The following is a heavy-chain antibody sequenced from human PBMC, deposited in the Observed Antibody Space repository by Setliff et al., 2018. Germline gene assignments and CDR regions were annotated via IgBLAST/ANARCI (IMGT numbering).Heavy chain of an antibody. J-gene: IGHJ4*02. V-gene: IGHV4-34*01. CDR2: VNHRGDT. Sequence: SETLSLTCAVYGDSFSDYYWGWIRQPPGKGLGWIEEVNHRGDTNYSPSLRGRVTMTVDAARKQLSLKISSMTAADAGVYFCARDNPIVGATDYWGQGILVTVS. D-gene: IGHD1-26*01. CDR3: ARDNPIVGATDY. CDR1: GDSFSDYY.